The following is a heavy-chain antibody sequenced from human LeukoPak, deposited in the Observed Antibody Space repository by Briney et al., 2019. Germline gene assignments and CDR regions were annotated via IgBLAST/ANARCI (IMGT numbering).Heavy chain of an antibody. CDR2: IIPIFGTA. J-gene: IGHJ4*02. Sequence: ASVKVSCKASGGTFSSYAISWVRQAPGQGLEWMGGIIPIFGTANYAQKFQGRVTITADKSTSTAYMELSSLRSEDTAVYYCARDLYYYDSSGYYLDYWGQGTLVTVSS. D-gene: IGHD3-22*01. CDR3: ARDLYYYDSSGYYLDY. CDR1: GGTFSSYA. V-gene: IGHV1-69*06.